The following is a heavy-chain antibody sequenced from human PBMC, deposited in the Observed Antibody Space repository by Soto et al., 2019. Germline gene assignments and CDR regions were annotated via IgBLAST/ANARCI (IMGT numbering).Heavy chain of an antibody. Sequence: QVQLQQSGPGLVKPSQTLSLTCAISGDSVSSNIAAWHWIRQSPSRGLEWLGRTSYRSKWYNDYAVSVKSRITINPDTSKNQFSLQLNSVTPEDTAVYYCARLLFQDTAPPFDYWGQGTLVTVSA. CDR2: TSYRSKWYN. V-gene: IGHV6-1*01. J-gene: IGHJ4*02. CDR3: ARLLFQDTAPPFDY. CDR1: GDSVSSNIAA. D-gene: IGHD5-18*01.